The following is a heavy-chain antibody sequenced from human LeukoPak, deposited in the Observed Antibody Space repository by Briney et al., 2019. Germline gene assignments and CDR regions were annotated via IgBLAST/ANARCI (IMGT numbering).Heavy chain of an antibody. CDR1: GFTFSNYA. CDR3: ARASAVGYSSGWYRYFDY. J-gene: IGHJ4*02. CDR2: ISSNGGST. Sequence: GGSLRLSCAASGFTFSNYAMHWVRQAPGKGLEYVSAISSNGGSTYYANSVKGRCTISRDNSKNTLYLQMGSLRPEDMAVYYCARASAVGYSSGWYRYFDYWGQGTLVTVSS. D-gene: IGHD6-19*01. V-gene: IGHV3-64*01.